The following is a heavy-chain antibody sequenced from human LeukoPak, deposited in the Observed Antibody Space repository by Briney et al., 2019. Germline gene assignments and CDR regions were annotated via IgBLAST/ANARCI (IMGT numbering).Heavy chain of an antibody. CDR1: GFTFRSHA. V-gene: IGHV3-30-3*01. Sequence: PGGSLRLSCAASGFTFRSHAMHWVRQAPGKGLEWVAFISYDGSIKYYADSVKGRFSISRDNSKNMLYLEMNSLRGEDTAVYFCARDLSGGYTCDYWGQGTLVTVSS. CDR3: ARDLSGGYTCDY. J-gene: IGHJ4*02. D-gene: IGHD1-26*01. CDR2: ISYDGSIK.